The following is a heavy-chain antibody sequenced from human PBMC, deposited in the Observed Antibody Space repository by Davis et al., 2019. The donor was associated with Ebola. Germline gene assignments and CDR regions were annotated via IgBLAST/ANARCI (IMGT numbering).Heavy chain of an antibody. CDR2: VRSKANSYAT. CDR3: TREYGDYDY. D-gene: IGHD4-17*01. CDR1: GFTFSGSG. J-gene: IGHJ4*02. Sequence: GESLKISCAASGFTFSGSGIHWVRQASGKGLEWVGRVRSKANSYATAYAAPVKGRFTISRDDSKNTAYLQMKSLKTEDTAVYYCTREYGDYDYWGQGTLVTVSS. V-gene: IGHV3-73*01.